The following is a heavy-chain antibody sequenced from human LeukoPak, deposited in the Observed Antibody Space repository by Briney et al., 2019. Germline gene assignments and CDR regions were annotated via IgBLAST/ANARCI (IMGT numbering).Heavy chain of an antibody. V-gene: IGHV1-18*01. J-gene: IGHJ5*02. CDR3: ARTSHESVLYWSDP. CDR1: GYTFTTYG. Sequence: GASVTVSCEASGYTFTTYGIGWVRQAPGQGLEWMGWISGYNGNTNYAQKFQGRVTMTTDTSTSTAYMELRSLRSDDTAVYYCARTSHESVLYWSDPWGQGCLVNVFS. D-gene: IGHD3-16*01. CDR2: ISGYNGNT.